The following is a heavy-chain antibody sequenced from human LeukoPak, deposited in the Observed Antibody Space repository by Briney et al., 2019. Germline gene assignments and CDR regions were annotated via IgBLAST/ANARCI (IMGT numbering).Heavy chain of an antibody. J-gene: IGHJ6*03. D-gene: IGHD3-10*01. CDR1: GFTFSSYS. V-gene: IGHV3-21*01. CDR2: ISSRSSYI. CDR3: AREDGSGSFYYYYYYYMDV. Sequence: GGSLRLSCAASGFTFSSYSMNWVRQAPGKGLEWVSSISSRSSYIYYADSVKGRFTISRDNAKNTLYLQMNSLRAEDTAVYYCAREDGSGSFYYYYYYYMDVWGKGTTVTVSS.